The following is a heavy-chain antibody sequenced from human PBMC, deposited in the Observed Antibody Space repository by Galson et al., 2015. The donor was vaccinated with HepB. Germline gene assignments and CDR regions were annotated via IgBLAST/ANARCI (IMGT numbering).Heavy chain of an antibody. J-gene: IGHJ3*02. V-gene: IGHV3-30*03. CDR1: GFTFSSYG. CDR3: VGVVISDAFDI. Sequence: SLRLSCAASGFTFSSYGMHWVRQAPGKGLEWVAVISYDGSNKYYADSVKGRFTISRDNSKNTLYLQMNSLRAEDTAVYYCVGVVISDAFDIWGQGTMVTVSS. D-gene: IGHD3-3*01. CDR2: ISYDGSNK.